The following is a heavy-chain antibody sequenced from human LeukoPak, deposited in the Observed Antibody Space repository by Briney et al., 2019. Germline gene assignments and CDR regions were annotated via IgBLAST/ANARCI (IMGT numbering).Heavy chain of an antibody. D-gene: IGHD3-3*01. CDR2: ISASGGST. CDR1: GFTFSSSA. J-gene: IGHJ4*02. CDR3: AKLDYDFWSGYYPLGFDY. V-gene: IGHV3-23*01. Sequence: GGSLRLSCAASGFTFSSSAMSWVRQVPGKGLEWVSGISASGGSTYYADSVRGRFTISRDNSKNTLYLQMNSLRAEDTAVYYCAKLDYDFWSGYYPLGFDYWGQGTLVTVSS.